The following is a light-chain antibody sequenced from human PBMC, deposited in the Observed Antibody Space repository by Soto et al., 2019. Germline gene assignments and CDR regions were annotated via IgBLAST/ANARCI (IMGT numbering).Light chain of an antibody. CDR3: QQTNSFPIT. Sequence: DIQMTQAPSSVSASVGHIDTITCRAIQSISSYLNWYQQKPGKAPKLLIYTASNLQSGVPSRFSGSGSGTDFTLTISSLQPEDFATYYCQQTNSFPITFGQGTRLEIK. V-gene: IGKV1-39*01. CDR1: QSISSY. CDR2: TAS. J-gene: IGKJ5*01.